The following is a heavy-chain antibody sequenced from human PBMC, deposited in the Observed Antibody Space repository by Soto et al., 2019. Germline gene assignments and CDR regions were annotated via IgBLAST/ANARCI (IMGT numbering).Heavy chain of an antibody. J-gene: IGHJ4*02. CDR1: GFIFSNYA. V-gene: IGHV3-23*01. CDR3: AKDSPLYQLLYDD. D-gene: IGHD2-2*01. CDR2: ISGLGEKT. Sequence: EVQLLESGGGLVQPGGSLRLSCAASGFIFSNYAMSWLRQSPGKGLEWVSVISGLGEKTYYADSVKGRFTISRDNSKNTLDLQMNSLRAEDTAVYYCAKDSPLYQLLYDDLGQGTLVTVSS.